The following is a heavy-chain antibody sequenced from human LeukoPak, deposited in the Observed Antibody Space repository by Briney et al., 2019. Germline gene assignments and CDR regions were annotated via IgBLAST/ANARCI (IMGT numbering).Heavy chain of an antibody. Sequence: PSETLSLTCTVSGGSISSSSYYWNWIRQPAGKGLEWIGRIYTSGSTEYNPSLKSRVTMSVDTSKNQFSLKLTSVTAADTAVYYCARGPPYCSTTNCYYTDVWGKGTTVTVSS. J-gene: IGHJ6*03. D-gene: IGHD2-2*01. CDR3: ARGPPYCSTTNCYYTDV. CDR2: IYTSGST. V-gene: IGHV4-61*02. CDR1: GGSISSSSYY.